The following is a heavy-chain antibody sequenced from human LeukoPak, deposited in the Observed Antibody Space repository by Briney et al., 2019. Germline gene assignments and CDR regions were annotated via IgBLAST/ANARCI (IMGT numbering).Heavy chain of an antibody. CDR1: GFTFDDYA. CDR2: ISWNSGSI. D-gene: IGHD4-17*01. V-gene: IGHV3-9*01. J-gene: IGHJ4*02. CDR3: AKDIEGRIRGLDY. Sequence: GRSLRLSCAASGFTFDDYAMHWVRQAPGKGLEWVSGISWNSGSIGYADSVKGRFTISRDNAKNSLYLQMNGLRAEDTALYYCAKDIEGRIRGLDYWGQGTLVTVSS.